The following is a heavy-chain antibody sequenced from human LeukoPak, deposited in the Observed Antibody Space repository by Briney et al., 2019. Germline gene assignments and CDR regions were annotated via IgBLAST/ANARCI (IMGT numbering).Heavy chain of an antibody. J-gene: IGHJ5*01. CDR3: ARRAELGMRWFDS. CDR1: GYTFTEYW. D-gene: IGHD3-16*01. Sequence: GESLKISCQASGYTFTEYWIGWVRQMAGQGLEWMGIIYAADSTTKYSPSFQGQVTISVDKSLNITYLQWRGLQASDSGMYFCARRAELGMRWFDSWGQGTPVIVS. CDR2: IYAADSTT. V-gene: IGHV5-51*01.